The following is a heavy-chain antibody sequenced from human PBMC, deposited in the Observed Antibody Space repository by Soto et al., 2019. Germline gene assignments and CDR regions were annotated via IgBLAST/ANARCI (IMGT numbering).Heavy chain of an antibody. CDR1: GFTFSASI. CDR2: IRSKATSYAT. Sequence: EVQLVESGGGLVQPGGSLKLSCAASGFTFSASIISWVRQASGKGLEWVGRIRSKATSYATAYAASMKGRFTMSRDDSKSTAFLQMNSLKTEDAAVYYCTFNVHGLYYMDVWGKGTTVTVSS. CDR3: TFNVHGLYYMDV. V-gene: IGHV3-73*01. D-gene: IGHD6-6*01. J-gene: IGHJ6*03.